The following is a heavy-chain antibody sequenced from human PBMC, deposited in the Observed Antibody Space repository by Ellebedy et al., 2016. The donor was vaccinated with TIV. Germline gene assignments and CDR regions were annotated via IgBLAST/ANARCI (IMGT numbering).Heavy chain of an antibody. CDR3: ARDLTAMVTMTY. Sequence: AASVKVSCKTSGYTFTTYAITWVRQAPGQGLEWMGRISPYDGNTNYAQTLQGRVTMTTDTSPNTAYMELSSLRSDDTAVYYRARDLTAMVTMTYWGQGTLVTVSS. CDR2: ISPYDGNT. V-gene: IGHV1-18*01. J-gene: IGHJ4*02. CDR1: GYTFTTYA. D-gene: IGHD5-18*01.